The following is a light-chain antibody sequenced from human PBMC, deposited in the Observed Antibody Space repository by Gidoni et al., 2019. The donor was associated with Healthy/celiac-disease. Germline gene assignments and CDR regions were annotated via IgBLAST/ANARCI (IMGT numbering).Light chain of an antibody. V-gene: IGKV1-39*01. CDR3: QQSYSTPLT. J-gene: IGKJ3*01. Sequence: DIQMTQSPSSLSASVGDRVTITCRASQSISSYLNWYQQKPGKAPKLLIYAASSLQSGVPSRFSGSGSGTDFTLHISSLQPEDFATYYCQQSYSTPLTFGPGTKVDIK. CDR2: AAS. CDR1: QSISSY.